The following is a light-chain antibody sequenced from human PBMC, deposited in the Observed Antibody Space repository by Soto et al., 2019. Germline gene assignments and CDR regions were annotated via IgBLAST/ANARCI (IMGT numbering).Light chain of an antibody. CDR3: QSYDSSLSAVV. CDR1: SSNIGANYD. CDR2: GNN. Sequence: QAVVTQPPSVSGAPGQRVTISCTGSSSNIGANYDVQWYQQLPGTAPRLLIYGNNNRPSGVPDRISGSKSGTSASLAITGLQAEDEGHYYCQSYDSSLSAVVFGGGTKVTVL. V-gene: IGLV1-40*01. J-gene: IGLJ2*01.